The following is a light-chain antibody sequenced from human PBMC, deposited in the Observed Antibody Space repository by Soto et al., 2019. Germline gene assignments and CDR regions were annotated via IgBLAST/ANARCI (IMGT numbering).Light chain of an antibody. J-gene: IGKJ1*01. CDR1: QSVSSNH. V-gene: IGKV3-20*01. CDR3: QQYSSSRT. Sequence: IVLTHSPATLSLSPGKRATLYCRASQSVSSNHLAWYQQKPGQAPRLLIYGGSSRATGIPVRFSGSGSETDFTLTITRLEPEDFAMYYCQQYSSSRTFGRGTKVDIK. CDR2: GGS.